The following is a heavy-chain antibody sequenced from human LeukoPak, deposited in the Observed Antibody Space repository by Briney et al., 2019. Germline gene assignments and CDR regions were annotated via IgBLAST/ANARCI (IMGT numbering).Heavy chain of an antibody. Sequence: ASVTVSFTASGYTFTVYYMHWVRQAPGQGLEWMGWINPNSGGTNYAQKFQGRVTMTRDTSISTAYMELSRLRSDDTAVYYCAREGPGSGSSYFDYWGQGTLVTVSS. J-gene: IGHJ4*02. D-gene: IGHD3-10*01. CDR2: INPNSGGT. CDR1: GYTFTVYY. CDR3: AREGPGSGSSYFDY. V-gene: IGHV1-2*02.